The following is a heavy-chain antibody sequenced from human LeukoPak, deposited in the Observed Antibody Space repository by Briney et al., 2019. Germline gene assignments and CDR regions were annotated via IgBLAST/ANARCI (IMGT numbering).Heavy chain of an antibody. Sequence: GGSLRLSCAASGFTFSSYAMHWVRQAPGRGLEWVAFISYDGSNKYYADSVKGRFTISRDNAKNTLYLQMSSLRVEDTAVYYCARGSPDSSSSVDFDYWGQGTLVTVSS. D-gene: IGHD6-6*01. CDR2: ISYDGSNK. CDR1: GFTFSSYA. CDR3: ARGSPDSSSSVDFDY. V-gene: IGHV3-30*04. J-gene: IGHJ4*02.